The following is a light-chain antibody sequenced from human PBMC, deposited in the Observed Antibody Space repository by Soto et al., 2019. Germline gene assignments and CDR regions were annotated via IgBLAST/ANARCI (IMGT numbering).Light chain of an antibody. Sequence: EILLTQSPGTVSLSPGERDTLSCRASQSISSSYLAWYQQKPGQAPRLLIYGASTRATGIPDRFSVSGSGTDFTLTVSRLESEDFAVYYCQQYATSPPTFGGGTKVEIK. CDR1: QSISSSY. V-gene: IGKV3-20*01. CDR2: GAS. CDR3: QQYATSPPT. J-gene: IGKJ4*01.